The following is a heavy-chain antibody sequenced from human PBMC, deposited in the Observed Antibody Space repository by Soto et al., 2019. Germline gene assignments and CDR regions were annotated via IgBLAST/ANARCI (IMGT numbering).Heavy chain of an antibody. D-gene: IGHD1-20*01. J-gene: IGHJ5*02. CDR2: IYYSGST. CDR3: ALTTGITGTLWWFDP. V-gene: IGHV4-59*01. Sequence: PSETLSLTCTVSGGSISSYYWSWIRQPPGKGLEWIGYIYYSGSTNYNPSLKSRVTISVDTSKNQFSLKLSSVTAADTAMYYCALTTGITGTLWWFDPWGQGTLVTVSS. CDR1: GGSISSYY.